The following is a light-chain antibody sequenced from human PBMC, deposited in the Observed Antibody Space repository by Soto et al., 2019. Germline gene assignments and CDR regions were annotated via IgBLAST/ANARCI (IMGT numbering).Light chain of an antibody. CDR1: QSISSW. V-gene: IGKV1-5*01. Sequence: DLQMTQSPSALSAPAGDRVTIACRASQSISSWLAWYQQKPGKAPKLLIYDASSLESGVPSRFSGSGSGTEFTLTISSLQPDDFATYYCQQDLRPPLTCGPGTKGDIK. CDR3: QQDLRPPLT. J-gene: IGKJ3*01. CDR2: DAS.